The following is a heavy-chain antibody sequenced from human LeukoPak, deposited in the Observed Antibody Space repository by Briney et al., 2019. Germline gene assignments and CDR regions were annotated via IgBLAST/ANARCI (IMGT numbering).Heavy chain of an antibody. CDR3: ARARWDVDTAMVTKYYFDY. V-gene: IGHV4-59*01. Sequence: SETLSLTCTVSGGSISSYYWSWIRQPPGKGLEWIGYIYYSGSTNYNPSLKSRVTISVDTSKNQFSLKLSSVTAADTAVYYCARARWDVDTAMVTKYYFDYWGQGTLVTVSS. CDR2: IYYSGST. D-gene: IGHD5-18*01. CDR1: GGSISSYY. J-gene: IGHJ4*02.